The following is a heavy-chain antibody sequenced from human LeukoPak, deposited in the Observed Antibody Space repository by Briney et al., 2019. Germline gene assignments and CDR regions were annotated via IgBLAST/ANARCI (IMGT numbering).Heavy chain of an antibody. Sequence: GRSLRLSCAASGFTFSSYSMNWVRQAPGKGLEWVSSISSSSGYIYYADSVKGRFTISRDKAKNSLYLQMNSLRAEDTAVYYCARDFNGGAFDIWGQGTMVTVSS. CDR3: ARDFNGGAFDI. CDR1: GFTFSSYS. CDR2: ISSSSGYI. V-gene: IGHV3-21*01. J-gene: IGHJ3*02. D-gene: IGHD7-27*01.